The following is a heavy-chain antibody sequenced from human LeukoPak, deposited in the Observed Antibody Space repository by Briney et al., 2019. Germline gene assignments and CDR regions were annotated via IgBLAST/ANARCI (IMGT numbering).Heavy chain of an antibody. D-gene: IGHD3-22*01. CDR2: IYHSGST. J-gene: IGHJ3*02. CDR3: ASNYYDSSRGAFDI. Sequence: SETLSLTCTVSGGSISSSSYYWGWIRQPPGKGLEWIGSIYHSGSTYYNPSLKSRVTISVDRSKNQFSLKLSSVTAADTAVYYCASNYYDSSRGAFDIWGQGTMVTVSS. V-gene: IGHV4-39*07. CDR1: GGSISSSSYY.